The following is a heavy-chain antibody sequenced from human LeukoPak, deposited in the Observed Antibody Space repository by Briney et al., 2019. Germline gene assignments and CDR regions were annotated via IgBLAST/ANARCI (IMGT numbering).Heavy chain of an antibody. CDR1: GGSISNYY. Sequence: SETLSLTCTVSGGSISNYYWNWIRQPPGKGLEWIGYIYYSGSTNYNPSLKSRVTISVDTSKNQFSLKLSSVTAADTAVYYCASIVVVPAARLIPDYYYMDVWGKGTTVTVSS. J-gene: IGHJ6*03. D-gene: IGHD2-2*01. CDR3: ASIVVVPAARLIPDYYYMDV. V-gene: IGHV4-59*12. CDR2: IYYSGST.